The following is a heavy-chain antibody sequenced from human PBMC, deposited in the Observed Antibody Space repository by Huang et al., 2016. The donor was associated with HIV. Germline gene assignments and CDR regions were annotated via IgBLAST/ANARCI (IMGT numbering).Heavy chain of an antibody. V-gene: IGHV4-34*02. Sequence: QVHLQQWGAGLFKSAETLSLTCAVYGGSLSGYYWSWLRQTPGKGLEWIGEINLLGSANYNPSLKIRVSISMDGSKKQFSLKLRSISDADTAVYFCARDATKNPRGWFDPWGQGTLVTVSS. D-gene: IGHD3-10*01. CDR1: GGSLSGYY. J-gene: IGHJ5*02. CDR2: INLLGSA. CDR3: ARDATKNPRGWFDP.